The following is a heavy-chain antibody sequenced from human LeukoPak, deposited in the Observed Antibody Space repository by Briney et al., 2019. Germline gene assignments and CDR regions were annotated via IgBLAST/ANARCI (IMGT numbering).Heavy chain of an antibody. CDR3: ARGDSSGWSY. D-gene: IGHD6-19*01. CDR2: INHSGST. V-gene: IGHV4-34*01. Sequence: SETLSLTCAVYGGSFSGYYWSWIRQPPGKGLEWIGEINHSGSTNYNPSLKSRVTISVDTSKNQFSLKLSPVTAADTAVYYCARGDSSGWSYWGQGTLVTVSS. CDR1: GGSFSGYY. J-gene: IGHJ4*02.